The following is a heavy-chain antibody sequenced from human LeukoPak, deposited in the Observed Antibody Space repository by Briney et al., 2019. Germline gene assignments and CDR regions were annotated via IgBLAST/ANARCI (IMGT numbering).Heavy chain of an antibody. J-gene: IGHJ4*02. D-gene: IGHD3-10*01. V-gene: IGHV3-23*01. CDR1: GITLSNYG. Sequence: QPGGSLRLSCAVSGITLSNYGMSWVRQAPGKGLEWVAGLSGSGGGTNYADSVQGRFTTSRDNPKNTLYLQMNSLRAEDTAVYSCAKRGVVIRVFLVGFHKEAYYFDSWGQGALVTVSS. CDR2: LSGSGGGT. CDR3: AKRGVVIRVFLVGFHKEAYYFDS.